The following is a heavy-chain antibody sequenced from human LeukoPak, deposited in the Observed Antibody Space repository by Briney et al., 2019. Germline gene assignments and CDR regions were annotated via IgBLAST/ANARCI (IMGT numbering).Heavy chain of an antibody. V-gene: IGHV4-34*01. CDR2: IHNSGTT. CDR1: GGPFGGYF. CDR3: ARRYYYNLGSFPFDF. J-gene: IGHJ4*02. D-gene: IGHD3-10*01. Sequence: SETLSLTCAVSGGPFGGYFWSWIRQSSGKGLEWIGEIHNSGTTNYNPSLNSRVTISEDTSKNQFYLNLSSVTAADTAVYYCARRYYYNLGSFPFDFWGQGTLVTVSS.